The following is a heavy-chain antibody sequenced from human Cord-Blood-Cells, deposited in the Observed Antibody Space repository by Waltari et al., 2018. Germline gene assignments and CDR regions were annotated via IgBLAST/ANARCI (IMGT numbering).Heavy chain of an antibody. CDR3: ARARRDLDY. Sequence: QVQLQQWGAGLLKPSATLSLTCAVYGGSFSGYYWSCLRQPPGNGLEWIGEINHSGSTNYNPSLKSRVTISVDTSKNQFSLKLSSVTAADTAVYYCARARRDLDYWGQGTLVTVSS. J-gene: IGHJ4*02. CDR1: GGSFSGYY. CDR2: INHSGST. V-gene: IGHV4-34*01. D-gene: IGHD6-6*01.